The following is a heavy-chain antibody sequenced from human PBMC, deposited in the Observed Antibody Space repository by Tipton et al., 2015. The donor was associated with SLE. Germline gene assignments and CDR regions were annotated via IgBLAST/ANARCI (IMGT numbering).Heavy chain of an antibody. CDR2: IYTSGST. CDR1: GGSINTASYY. CDR3: ARSEQRRGGGFDY. Sequence: TLSLTCNVSGGSINTASYYWSWIRQPAGKGLEWIGRIYTSGSTNYNPSLKSRVTISVDTSKNQFSLKLSSGTAADTAVYYCARSEQRRGGGFDYWGQGTLVTVSS. V-gene: IGHV4-61*02. D-gene: IGHD6-25*01. J-gene: IGHJ4*02.